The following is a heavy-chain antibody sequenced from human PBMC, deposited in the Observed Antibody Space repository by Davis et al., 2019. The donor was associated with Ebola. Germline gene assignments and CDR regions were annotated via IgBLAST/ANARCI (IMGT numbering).Heavy chain of an antibody. D-gene: IGHD1-26*01. J-gene: IGHJ4*02. CDR1: GFTFSTYS. CDR3: SRGGSSTWTTFEY. Sequence: ESLKISCAASGFTFSTYSMNWVRQAPGKGLEWVSYISSSSGTIYYADSVKGRFTISRDNAKNSLYLQMNSLRDEDTAVYYCSRGGSSTWTTFEYWGQGTLITVSS. V-gene: IGHV3-48*02. CDR2: ISSSSGTI.